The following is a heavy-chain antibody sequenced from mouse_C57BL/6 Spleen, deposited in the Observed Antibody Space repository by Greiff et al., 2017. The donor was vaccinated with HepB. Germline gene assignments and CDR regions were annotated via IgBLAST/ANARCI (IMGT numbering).Heavy chain of an antibody. V-gene: IGHV1-59*01. CDR2: IDPSDSYT. D-gene: IGHD2-4*01. CDR3: ARDPYDYDWYFDV. Sequence: VQLQQPGAELVRPGTSVKLSCKASGYTFTSYWMHWVKQRPGQGLEWIGVIDPSDSYTNYNQKFKGKATLTVDTSSSTAYMQLSSLTSEDSAVYYCARDPYDYDWYFDVWGTGTTVTVSS. J-gene: IGHJ1*03. CDR1: GYTFTSYW.